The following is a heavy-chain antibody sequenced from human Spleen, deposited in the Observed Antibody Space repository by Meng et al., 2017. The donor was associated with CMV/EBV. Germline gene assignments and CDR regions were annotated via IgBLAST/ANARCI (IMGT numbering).Heavy chain of an antibody. CDR1: GYIFSDYY. V-gene: IGHV1-2*02. D-gene: IGHD3-22*01. Sequence: SGYIFSDYYIYWVRQAPGQGLEWMAWINPNTGTPDYAQKFRGRVTVTRDTSITTAYMELTRLTSDDTAVYYCARDVSRPGLYMGYFSSWGQGTLVTVSS. J-gene: IGHJ5*02. CDR2: INPNTGTP. CDR3: ARDVSRPGLYMGYFSS.